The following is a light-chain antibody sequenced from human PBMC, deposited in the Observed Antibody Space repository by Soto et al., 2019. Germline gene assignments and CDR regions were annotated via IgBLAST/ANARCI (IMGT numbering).Light chain of an antibody. CDR3: SVWDDSLSAWV. V-gene: IGLV1-47*01. J-gene: IGLJ3*02. CDR1: TSNIGTFY. Sequence: QSVLTQPPSASSTPGQTVTISCSGSTSNIGTFYVYWYQHLPGTAPKLLIYLNRQRPSDVPDRFSGSKTDTSASLAISGLQPEDEADYYCSVWDDSLSAWVFGGGTKLTVL. CDR2: LNR.